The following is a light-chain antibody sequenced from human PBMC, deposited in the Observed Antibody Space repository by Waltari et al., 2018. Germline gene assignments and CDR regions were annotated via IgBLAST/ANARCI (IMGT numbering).Light chain of an antibody. Sequence: IQMTQSPSSLSASVGERVPITFRASQNIKNFLNWYQQKPGKAPKLLIYVASTLQSGVSSRFSGSGFGTDFTLTISSLQPEDFATYFCQQTYTALWTFGQGTKVDI. CDR1: QNIKNF. CDR3: QQTYTALWT. V-gene: IGKV1-39*01. CDR2: VAS. J-gene: IGKJ1*01.